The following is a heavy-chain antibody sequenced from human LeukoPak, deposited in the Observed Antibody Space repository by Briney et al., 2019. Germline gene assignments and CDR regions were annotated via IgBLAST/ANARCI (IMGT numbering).Heavy chain of an antibody. CDR1: GSSISSSSYY. CDR3: ASQFGSRGPDDAFDI. Sequence: SESLSLTCTVSGSSISSSSYYWGWIRQPPGTELVWLGSIYSSGSTYDNPSLSSRVTISVHTSKNHYTLKLSSVTAADPAVYYCASQFGSRGPDDAFDIWGQGTMVTVSS. CDR2: IYSSGST. J-gene: IGHJ3*02. D-gene: IGHD3-16*01. V-gene: IGHV4-39*02.